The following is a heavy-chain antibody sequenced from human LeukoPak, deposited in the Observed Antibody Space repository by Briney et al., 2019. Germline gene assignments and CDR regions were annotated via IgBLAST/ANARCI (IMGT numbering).Heavy chain of an antibody. CDR1: GYTFTDYY. Sequence: ASVKVSCKASGYTFTDYYMHWVQQAPGKGLEWMGRVDPEDGETIYAEKFQGRVTITADTSTDTAYMELSSLRSEDTAVYYCARENIAAAGTRGGAFDIWGQGTMVTVSS. CDR3: ARENIAAAGTRGGAFDI. J-gene: IGHJ3*02. D-gene: IGHD6-13*01. CDR2: VDPEDGET. V-gene: IGHV1-69-2*01.